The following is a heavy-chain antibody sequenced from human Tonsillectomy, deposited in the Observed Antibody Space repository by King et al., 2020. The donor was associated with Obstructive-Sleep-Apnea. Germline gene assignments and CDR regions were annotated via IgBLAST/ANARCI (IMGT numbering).Heavy chain of an antibody. D-gene: IGHD1-26*01. CDR1: GDSVSSSTDY. V-gene: IGHV4-39*07. J-gene: IGHJ6*02. CDR2: IYYSGST. Sequence: QLQESGPGLVKPSETLSLTCTVSGDSVSSSTDYWGWIRQPPGKGLEWIGSIYYSGSTYYNPSLKSRVTLSIDTSKNQFSLKLTSVTAADTAVYYCPGDQGGSYFYYYYGMDVWGQGTTVTVS. CDR3: PGDQGGSYFYYYYGMDV.